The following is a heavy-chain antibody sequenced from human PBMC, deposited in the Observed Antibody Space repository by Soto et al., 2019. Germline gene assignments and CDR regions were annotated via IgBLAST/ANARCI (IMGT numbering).Heavy chain of an antibody. CDR1: GVTVNSNF. V-gene: IGHV3-23*01. CDR3: AKQGYNWFDP. J-gene: IGHJ5*02. Sequence: GGSLRLSCAVSGVTVNSNFMSWVRQAPGKGLEWVSAISGSGGSTYYADSVKGRFTISRDNSKNTLYLQMNSLRAEDTAVYYCAKQGYNWFDPWGQGTLVTVSS. CDR2: ISGSGGST.